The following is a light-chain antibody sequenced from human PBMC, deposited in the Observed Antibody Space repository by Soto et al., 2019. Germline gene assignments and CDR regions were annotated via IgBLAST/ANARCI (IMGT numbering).Light chain of an antibody. CDR1: QSVGSY. Sequence: EIVLAQSPATLSLSPGERATLSCRASQSVGSYLAWYQQKPGQAPRLLISGASTGATGIPARCSGSGSGTEFTLTVSSLQSEDFAVYYCQQYNNWPPITFGQGTRLEIK. J-gene: IGKJ5*01. CDR2: GAS. V-gene: IGKV3-15*01. CDR3: QQYNNWPPIT.